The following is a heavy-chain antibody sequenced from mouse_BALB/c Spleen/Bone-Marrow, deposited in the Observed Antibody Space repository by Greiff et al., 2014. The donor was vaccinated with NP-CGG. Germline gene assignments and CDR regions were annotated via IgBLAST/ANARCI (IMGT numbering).Heavy chain of an antibody. CDR1: GYTFTSYW. V-gene: IGHV1-7*01. D-gene: IGHD2-2*01. CDR2: INPSTGYT. J-gene: IGHJ3*01. CDR3: ARSGGGYDGFAY. Sequence: QVQLKQSGAELAKPGASVKMSCKASGYTFTSYWMHWVKQRPGQGLEWIGYINPSTGYTEYNQKFKDKATLTADKSSSTAYMQRSSLTSEDSAVYYCARSGGGYDGFAYWGQGTLVTVSA.